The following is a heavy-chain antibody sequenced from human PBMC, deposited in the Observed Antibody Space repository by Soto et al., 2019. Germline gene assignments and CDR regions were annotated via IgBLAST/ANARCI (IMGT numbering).Heavy chain of an antibody. Sequence: EVQLVESGGGLVQPGGSLRLSCAASGFTLSSYWMHWVRQAPGKGLVWVSRISREGSSTAYADSVKGRFTISRDNAKNTLNLQMYSLRAEDTAVYYCTRGQAGPYGMDIWGQGTTVTVSS. CDR2: ISREGSST. V-gene: IGHV3-74*01. J-gene: IGHJ6*02. CDR3: TRGQAGPYGMDI. CDR1: GFTLSSYW.